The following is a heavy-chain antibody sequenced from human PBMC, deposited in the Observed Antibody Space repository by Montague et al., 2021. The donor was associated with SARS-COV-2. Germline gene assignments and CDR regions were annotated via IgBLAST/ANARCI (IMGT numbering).Heavy chain of an antibody. J-gene: IGHJ4*02. CDR3: ARDPDIVAYLDY. D-gene: IGHD5-12*01. CDR1: GFTFSSYC. Sequence: SLRLSCAASGFTFSSYCMNWVRQAPGKGLEWVSSISSSSSSYIYYADAVKGRITISRDNAKNSLYLQMNSLRAEYTAVYYCARDPDIVAYLDYWGQGTLVTVSS. CDR2: ISSSSSSYI. V-gene: IGHV3-21*01.